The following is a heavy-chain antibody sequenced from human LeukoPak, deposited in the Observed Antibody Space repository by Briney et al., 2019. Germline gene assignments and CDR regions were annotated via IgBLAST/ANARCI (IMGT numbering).Heavy chain of an antibody. CDR3: AKDIATMRWLRPDPSVDY. J-gene: IGHJ4*02. Sequence: PGGSLRLSCAASGLTFSNHGMHWVRQAPGKGLEWVSFIRYDGINKYYPDSVKGRFTISRDNSKNTLYLHMNNLRAEDTAVYYCAKDIATMRWLRPDPSVDYWGQGTLVTVSS. CDR2: IRYDGINK. V-gene: IGHV3-30*02. CDR1: GLTFSNHG. D-gene: IGHD5-12*01.